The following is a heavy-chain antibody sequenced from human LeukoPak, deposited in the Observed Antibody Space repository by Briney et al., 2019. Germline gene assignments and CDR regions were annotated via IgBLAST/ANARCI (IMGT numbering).Heavy chain of an antibody. CDR1: GFTFSNAW. Sequence: GGSLRLSCAASGFTFSNAWMSWVRQAPGKGLEWVGRIKSKTDGGTTDYAAPVKGRFTISRDDSKNTLYLQMNSLKTEDTAVYYCTSTYYYDSSGYYPVWYWGQGTLVTVSS. D-gene: IGHD3-22*01. J-gene: IGHJ4*02. CDR3: TSTYYYDSSGYYPVWY. V-gene: IGHV3-15*01. CDR2: IKSKTDGGTT.